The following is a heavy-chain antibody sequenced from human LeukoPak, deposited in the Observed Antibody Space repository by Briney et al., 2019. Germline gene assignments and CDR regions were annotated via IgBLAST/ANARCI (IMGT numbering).Heavy chain of an antibody. CDR3: APTLYYYGPSPNGY. D-gene: IGHD3-10*01. V-gene: IGHV4-38-2*02. Sequence: KPSETLSLTCTVSGYSISSGYYWGWIRQTPEKGLERIGSIYHTGITYYNPSLKSRVTISVDTSKNQFSLKLSSVTAADTAVYYCAPTLYYYGPSPNGYWGQGTLVTVSS. CDR1: GYSISSGYY. CDR2: IYHTGIT. J-gene: IGHJ4*02.